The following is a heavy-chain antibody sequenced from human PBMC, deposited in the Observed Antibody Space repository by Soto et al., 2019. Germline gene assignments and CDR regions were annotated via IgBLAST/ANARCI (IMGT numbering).Heavy chain of an antibody. CDR1: GFTFSSYG. CDR3: ARDRWEFGELSGMIDY. Sequence: HPGGSLRLSCAASGFTFSSYGMHWVRQAPGKGLEWVAVIWYDGSNKYYADSVKGRFTISRDNSKNTLYLQMNSLRAEDTAVYYCARDRWEFGELSGMIDYWGQGTLVTVSS. V-gene: IGHV3-33*01. J-gene: IGHJ4*02. CDR2: IWYDGSNK. D-gene: IGHD3-10*01.